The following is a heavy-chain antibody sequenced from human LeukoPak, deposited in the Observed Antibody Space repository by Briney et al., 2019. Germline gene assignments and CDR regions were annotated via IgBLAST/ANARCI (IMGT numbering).Heavy chain of an antibody. Sequence: PGGSLRLSCAASGFTFDDYAMHWVRQAPGKGLEWVSLISGDGGSTYYADSVKGRFTISRDNAKNSLYLQMNSLRAEDTAVYYCARDGGNRIFDYWGQGTLVTVSS. CDR1: GFTFDDYA. CDR2: ISGDGGST. CDR3: ARDGGNRIFDY. D-gene: IGHD4-23*01. J-gene: IGHJ4*02. V-gene: IGHV3-43*02.